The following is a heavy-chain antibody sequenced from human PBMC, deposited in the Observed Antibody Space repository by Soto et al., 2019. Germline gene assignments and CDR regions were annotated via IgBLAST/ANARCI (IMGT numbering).Heavy chain of an antibody. CDR1: GVSFRGYY. J-gene: IGHJ6*02. CDR2: INHSGSS. D-gene: IGHD3-10*01. CDR3: ARGEITLLGGMDV. V-gene: IGHV4-34*01. Sequence: PSETLSLTCTVSGVSFRGYYWGWVRQPPGKGLEWIGEINHSGSSNYHPSLKSRVTISVATSKNQFSLTVNSVTPADTAVYYCARGEITLLGGMDVWGQGTTVTVSS.